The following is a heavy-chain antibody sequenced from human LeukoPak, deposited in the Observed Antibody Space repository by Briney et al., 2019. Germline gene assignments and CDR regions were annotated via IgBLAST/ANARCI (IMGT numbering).Heavy chain of an antibody. CDR1: GFTFSSYW. CDR3: VRDGAVVTSGSYPWRYFQY. D-gene: IGHD3-10*01. J-gene: IGHJ1*01. Sequence: GGSLRLSCAASGFTFSSYWMSWVRQAPGKELEWVANIKQDGSEKYYVDSVKGRFTISRDNAKNSLYLQMNSLRAEDTAVYYCVRDGAVVTSGSYPWRYFQYWGQGTLVTVSS. V-gene: IGHV3-7*01. CDR2: IKQDGSEK.